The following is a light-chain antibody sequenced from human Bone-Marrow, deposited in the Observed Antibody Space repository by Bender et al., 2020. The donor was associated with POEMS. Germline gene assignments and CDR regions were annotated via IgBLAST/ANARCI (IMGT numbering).Light chain of an antibody. CDR3: AAWEDSLNGWV. J-gene: IGLJ3*02. Sequence: SALTQPASVSGSPGQSITISCTGTTSDIGGSNYVSWYQQHPGKAPKVMIYDVTNRPSGVSNRFSGSKSGTSASLAISGLQSEDEADYYCAAWEDSLNGWVFGGGTKLTVL. CDR1: TSDIGGSNY. V-gene: IGLV2-14*03. CDR2: DVT.